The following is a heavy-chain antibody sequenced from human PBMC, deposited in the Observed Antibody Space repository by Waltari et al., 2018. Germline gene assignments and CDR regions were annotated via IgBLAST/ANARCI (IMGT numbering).Heavy chain of an antibody. CDR2: IYHSGST. Sequence: QVQLQESGPGLVKPSETLSLTCAVSGYSISSGYYWGWLRQPPGKGLEWIGSIYHSGSTYYNPSLKSRVTISVDTSKNQFSLKLSSVTAADTAVYYCARDSSSWLNWFDPWGQGTLVTVSS. D-gene: IGHD6-13*01. CDR1: GYSISSGYY. V-gene: IGHV4-38-2*02. J-gene: IGHJ5*02. CDR3: ARDSSSWLNWFDP.